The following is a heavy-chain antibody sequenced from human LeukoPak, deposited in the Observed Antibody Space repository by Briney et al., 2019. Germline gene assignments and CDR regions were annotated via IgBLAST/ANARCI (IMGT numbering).Heavy chain of an antibody. J-gene: IGHJ4*02. D-gene: IGHD5-18*01. CDR2: IWYDGSNK. CDR1: GFTFSSYG. CDR3: ARGRGYSYGFFDY. V-gene: IGHV3-33*01. Sequence: GSLRPSCAASGFTFSSYGMHWVRQAPGKGLEWVAVIWYDGSNKYYADSVKGRFTISRDNSKNTLYLQMNSLRAEDTAVYYCARGRGYSYGFFDYWGQGTLVTVSS.